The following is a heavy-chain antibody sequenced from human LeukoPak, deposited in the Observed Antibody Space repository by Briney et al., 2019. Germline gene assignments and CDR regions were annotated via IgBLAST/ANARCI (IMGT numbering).Heavy chain of an antibody. V-gene: IGHV3-7*03. Sequence: GGSLTLSCEASGSTFSRNWMSWVRQAPGKGLQWVASINPDASRKEYVDSVRGRFTITRDNTKNSLFLQMNSLGAEDTAVYYCAKLLGTVTTYDFWGQGALVIVSS. D-gene: IGHD2/OR15-2a*01. CDR3: AKLLGTVTTYDF. J-gene: IGHJ4*02. CDR2: INPDASRK. CDR1: GSTFSRNW.